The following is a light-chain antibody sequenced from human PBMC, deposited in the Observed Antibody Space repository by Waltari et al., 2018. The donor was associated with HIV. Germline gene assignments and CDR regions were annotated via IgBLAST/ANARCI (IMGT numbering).Light chain of an antibody. J-gene: IGLJ3*02. CDR1: SSDVGNYNL. V-gene: IGLV2-23*01. Sequence: DVTQPASVSGSPGQSITISCTGTSSDVGNYNLVSWYQQHPGKAPKLMIYEGIKRPSGVSNRSSGSKSCNTASLTISGLQAEDEADYYCCSYGGSSNWVFGGGTKLTVL. CDR2: EGI. CDR3: CSYGGSSNWV.